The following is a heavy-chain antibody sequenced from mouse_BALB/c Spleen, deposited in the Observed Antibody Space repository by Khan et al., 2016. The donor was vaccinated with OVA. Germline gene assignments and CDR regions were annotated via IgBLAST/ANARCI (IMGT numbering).Heavy chain of an antibody. CDR3: MRYGNYWYCDG. Sequence: EVQLVETGGGLVQPGGSRGLSCEGSGFTFSGFWMSWVRQTPGKTLEWIGDINSDGSAINYAPSIKDRFTIFRDNDKSTLYLQMSNVRSEETATYFCMRYGNYWYCDGWGAGTTVPVSS. D-gene: IGHD2-1*01. J-gene: IGHJ1*01. CDR2: INSDGSAI. CDR1: GFTFSGFW. V-gene: IGHV11-2*02.